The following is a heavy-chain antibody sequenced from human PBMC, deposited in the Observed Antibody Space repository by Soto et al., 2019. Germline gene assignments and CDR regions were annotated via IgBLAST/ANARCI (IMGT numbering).Heavy chain of an antibody. Sequence: PSETLSLTCTVSGGSISSSSYYWGWIRQPPGKGLEWIGSIYYSGSTYYNPSLKSRATISVDTSKNQFSLKLSSVTAADTAVYYCARQEPGIAAAGTRGPWDYWGQGTLVTVSS. V-gene: IGHV4-39*01. CDR3: ARQEPGIAAAGTRGPWDY. J-gene: IGHJ4*02. CDR1: GGSISSSSYY. CDR2: IYYSGST. D-gene: IGHD6-13*01.